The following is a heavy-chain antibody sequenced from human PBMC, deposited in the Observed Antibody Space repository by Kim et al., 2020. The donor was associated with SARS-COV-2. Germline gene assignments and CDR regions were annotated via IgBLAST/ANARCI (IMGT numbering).Heavy chain of an antibody. J-gene: IGHJ4*02. Sequence: GGSLRLSCAASGFTFSSYSMNWVRQAPGKGLEWVSSISSSSSYIYYADSVKGRFTISRDNAKNSLYLQMNSLRAEDTAVYYCAREAGGLLPPDYWGQGTLVTVSS. CDR3: AREAGGLLPPDY. CDR1: GFTFSSYS. D-gene: IGHD2-15*01. V-gene: IGHV3-21*01. CDR2: ISSSSSYI.